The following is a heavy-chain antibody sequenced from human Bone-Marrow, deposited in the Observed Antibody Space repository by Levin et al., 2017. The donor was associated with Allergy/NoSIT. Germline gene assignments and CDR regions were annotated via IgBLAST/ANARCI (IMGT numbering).Heavy chain of an antibody. CDR1: GFTFDDYA. CDR3: AKDRGRGGWYANVDS. CDR2: ITWAGSNK. D-gene: IGHD6-19*01. V-gene: IGHV3-43D*04. J-gene: IGHJ4*02. Sequence: GESLKISCAASGFTFDDYAMHWVRQAPGKGLGWVSLITWAGSNKSYIDSVKGRFTISRDNSKNSLYLQMNSLRPDDTALYYCAKDRGRGGWYANVDSWGQGTLVTVSS.